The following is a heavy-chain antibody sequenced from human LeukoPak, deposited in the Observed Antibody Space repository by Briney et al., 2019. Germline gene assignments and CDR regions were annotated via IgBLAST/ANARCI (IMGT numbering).Heavy chain of an antibody. J-gene: IGHJ3*02. CDR1: GGSISSSNW. CDR3: ARTMDSGSYYTFDI. V-gene: IGHV4-4*02. CDR2: IYHSGST. Sequence: SETLSLTCAVSGGSISSSNWWSWVRQPPGKGLEWIGEIYHSGSTNYNPSLKSRVTISVDKSKNQFSLKLSSATAADTAVYFCARTMDSGSYYTFDIWGQGTMVTVSS. D-gene: IGHD1-26*01.